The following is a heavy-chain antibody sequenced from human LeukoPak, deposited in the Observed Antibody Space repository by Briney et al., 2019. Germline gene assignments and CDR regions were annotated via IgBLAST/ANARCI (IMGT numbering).Heavy chain of an antibody. CDR1: GFTFSSNY. Sequence: PGGSLRLSCAASGFTFSSNYMSWVRQAPGKGLEWVSVIYSGGSTYYADSVKGRFTISRDNSKNTLYLQMNSLRAEDTAAYYCARSTLWFGADYWGQGTLVTVSS. D-gene: IGHD3-10*01. V-gene: IGHV3-53*01. J-gene: IGHJ4*02. CDR2: IYSGGST. CDR3: ARSTLWFGADY.